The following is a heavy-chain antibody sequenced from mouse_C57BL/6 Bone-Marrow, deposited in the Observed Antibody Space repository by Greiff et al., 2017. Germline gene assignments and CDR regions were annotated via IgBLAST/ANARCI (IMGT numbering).Heavy chain of an antibody. CDR3: PEDSAVYDCLCGYDRGYVDF. D-gene: IGHD2-2*01. V-gene: IGHV1-87*01. CDR1: YTFSRRVH. CDR2: GQGLEGIG. Sequence: VQLQQSGPELVRPWASVKISCQAFYTFSRRVHFAIRDTNYWTQWVKQRPGQGLEGIGAFYPGNGDTSYNQKFKGKATLTADKSSSTAYMQLSILTPEDSAVYDCLCGYDRGYVDFGGQGTTLTVSS. J-gene: IGHJ2*01.